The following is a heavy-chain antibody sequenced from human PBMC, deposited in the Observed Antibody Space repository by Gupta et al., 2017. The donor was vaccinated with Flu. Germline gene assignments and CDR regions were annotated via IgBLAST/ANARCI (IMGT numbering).Heavy chain of an antibody. J-gene: IGHJ4*02. Sequence: QVQLQESGPGLVKPSQTLSLTCTVSGGSISSGSYYWSWIRQPAGKGLEWIGRIYTSGSTNYNPSLKSRVTISVDTSKNQFSLKLSSVTAADTAVYYCARVQSAAVYYFDYWGQGTLVTVSS. V-gene: IGHV4-61*02. CDR2: IYTSGST. CDR3: ARVQSAAVYYFDY. D-gene: IGHD2-8*01. CDR1: GGSISSGSYY.